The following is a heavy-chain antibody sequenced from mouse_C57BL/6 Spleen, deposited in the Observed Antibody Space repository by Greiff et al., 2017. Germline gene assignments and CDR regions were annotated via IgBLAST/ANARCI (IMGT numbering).Heavy chain of an antibody. CDR3: AIEYDDDGPFAY. CDR1: GFTFSDYY. CDR2: INYDGSST. V-gene: IGHV5-16*01. Sequence: EVQVVESEGGLVQPGSSMKLSCTASGFTFSDYYMAWVRQVPEQGLEWVANINYDGSSTNYLDSLKSRFIISTDNAKNILYLQMDSLKSEDTATYYCAIEYDDDGPFAYWGQGTLVTVSA. D-gene: IGHD2-4*01. J-gene: IGHJ3*01.